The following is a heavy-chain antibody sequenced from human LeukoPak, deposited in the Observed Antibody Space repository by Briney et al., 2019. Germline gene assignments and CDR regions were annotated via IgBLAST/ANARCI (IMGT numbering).Heavy chain of an antibody. CDR1: GFTFSNYW. Sequence: GGSLRLSCAASGFTFSNYWMHWVRQSPGKGLVWVSRISSDGTNTNYADSVKGRFTISRDNAENTLYLQMTSLRAEDTAVYYCARDPGHSNYVNDYWGQGTLVTVSS. CDR2: ISSDGTNT. V-gene: IGHV3-74*01. CDR3: ARDPGHSNYVNDY. J-gene: IGHJ4*02. D-gene: IGHD4-11*01.